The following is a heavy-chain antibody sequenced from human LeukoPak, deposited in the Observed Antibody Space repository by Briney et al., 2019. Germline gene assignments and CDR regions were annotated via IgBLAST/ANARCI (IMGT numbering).Heavy chain of an antibody. CDR2: IIPIFGTA. CDR3: AVAGPDAFDI. CDR1: GGTFSSFA. D-gene: IGHD6-19*01. V-gene: IGHV1-69*06. J-gene: IGHJ3*02. Sequence: ASVKVSCKASGGTFSSFAINWVRQAPGQGLEWMGGIIPIFGTANYAQKFQGRVTITADKSTSTVYMELSSLRSEDTAVYYCAVAGPDAFDIWGQGTMVTVSS.